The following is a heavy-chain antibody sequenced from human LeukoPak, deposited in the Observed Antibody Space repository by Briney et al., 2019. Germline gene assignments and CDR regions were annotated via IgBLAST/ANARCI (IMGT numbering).Heavy chain of an antibody. CDR1: GFTFSIYS. V-gene: IGHV3-48*02. CDR2: ISSDSSTI. Sequence: PGGSLRLSCAASGFTFSIYSMNWVRQAPGKGLEWVSYISSDSSTIYYADSVKGRFTISRDNAKNSLYLQMNSLRDEDTAVYYCARHPGAGSYGYYYGMDVWGQGTTVTVSS. CDR3: ARHPGAGSYGYYYGMDV. J-gene: IGHJ6*02. D-gene: IGHD1-26*01.